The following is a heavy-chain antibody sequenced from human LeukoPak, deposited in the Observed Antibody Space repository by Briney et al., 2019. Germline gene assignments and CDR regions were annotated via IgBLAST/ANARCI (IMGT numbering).Heavy chain of an antibody. Sequence: PGGSLRLSCAASGFTFINYAMNWVRQAPGKGLEWVSAVSGSGDTTHCADSVEGRFTISRDNSKKTLYLQMNSLRAEDTALYYCAKNAGLPYCTSTSCPLDPCGQGTLVSVSS. CDR1: GFTFINYA. V-gene: IGHV3-23*01. CDR2: VSGSGDTT. D-gene: IGHD2-2*01. J-gene: IGHJ5*02. CDR3: AKNAGLPYCTSTSCPLDP.